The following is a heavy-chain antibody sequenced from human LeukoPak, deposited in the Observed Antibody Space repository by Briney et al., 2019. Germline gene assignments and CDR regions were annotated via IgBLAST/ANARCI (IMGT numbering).Heavy chain of an antibody. CDR2: ISGDGGST. Sequence: GGSLRLSCAASGFTFDDYAMHWVRQAPGKGLEVVSLISGDGGSTYYADSVKGRFTISRDNSKNSLYLQMNSLRTEDTALYYCASSVSYYGSGRPNDYWGQGTLVTVSS. V-gene: IGHV3-43*02. CDR3: ASSVSYYGSGRPNDY. D-gene: IGHD3-10*01. CDR1: GFTFDDYA. J-gene: IGHJ4*02.